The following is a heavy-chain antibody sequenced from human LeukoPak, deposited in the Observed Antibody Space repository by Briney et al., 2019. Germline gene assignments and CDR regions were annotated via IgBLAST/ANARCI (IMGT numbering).Heavy chain of an antibody. Sequence: ASVKVSCKASGYTFTSYGISWVRQAPGQGLEWMGWISAYNDNTNYAQRVQGRVTLTTGTSTRTAYMELRSLSSDDTAVYYCARHYYDYLWGSYRPGDYFDYWGQGTLVTVSS. D-gene: IGHD3-16*02. V-gene: IGHV1-18*01. CDR3: ARHYYDYLWGSYRPGDYFDY. J-gene: IGHJ4*02. CDR2: ISAYNDNT. CDR1: GYTFTSYG.